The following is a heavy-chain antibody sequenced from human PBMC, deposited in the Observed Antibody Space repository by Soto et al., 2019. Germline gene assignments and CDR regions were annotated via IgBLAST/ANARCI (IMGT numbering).Heavy chain of an antibody. Sequence: QVQLVQSGAEVKKPGASVKVSCKASGYTFTGYYMHWVRQAPGQGLEWMGWINPNSGGTNYAQKFQGWVTMTSGTSISTAYMELSRLRSDDTAVYYCARWAYYDFWSGYLDYYYYYYMDVWGKGTTVTVSS. CDR2: INPNSGGT. CDR1: GYTFTGYY. J-gene: IGHJ6*03. D-gene: IGHD3-3*01. CDR3: ARWAYYDFWSGYLDYYYYYYMDV. V-gene: IGHV1-2*04.